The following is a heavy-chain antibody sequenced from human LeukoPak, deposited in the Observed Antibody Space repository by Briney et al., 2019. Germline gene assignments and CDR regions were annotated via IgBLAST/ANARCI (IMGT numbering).Heavy chain of an antibody. CDR3: AKGAVGAPNRLSY. V-gene: IGHV3-23*01. CDR1: GFTFSSYA. D-gene: IGHD1-26*01. Sequence: GSLRLSCAASGFTFSSYAMSWVRQVPGEGLEWVSGISGSGAGTYYADSVKGRFTVSRDNSKNTLYLQMNSLRAEDTALYYCAKGAVGAPNRLSYWGQGTLVTVSS. J-gene: IGHJ4*02. CDR2: ISGSGAGT.